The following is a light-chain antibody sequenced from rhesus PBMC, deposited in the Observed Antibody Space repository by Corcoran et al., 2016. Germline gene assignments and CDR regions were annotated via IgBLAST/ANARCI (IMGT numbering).Light chain of an antibody. CDR2: GAS. CDR1: QSVSSY. J-gene: IGKJ2*01. CDR3: YQHSSGYS. V-gene: IGKV3-10*01. Sequence: QVILTQSPATLSLSPGERATLSCRASQSVSSYLAWYQQKPGQAPRLLIYGASSRATGIPERFSDSGSGTDCTLTISSLEPEDVGVYHCYQHSSGYSFGQGTKVEIK.